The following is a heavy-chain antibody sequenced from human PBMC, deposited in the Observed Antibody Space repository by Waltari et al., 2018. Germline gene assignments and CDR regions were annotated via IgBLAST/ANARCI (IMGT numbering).Heavy chain of an antibody. CDR2: IYPGDSET. CDR1: GYSFTSYW. V-gene: IGHV5-51*03. D-gene: IGHD1-26*01. J-gene: IGHJ4*02. CDR3: ARGTGATRFDY. Sequence: EVQLVQSGAEVKKPEESLKISCKGSGYSFTSYWIGWVRQMPGTGLEWRGCIYPGDSETRYRPAFQGQVTISADKSISTAYLQWSSLKASDTAMYYCARGTGATRFDYWGQGTLVTVSS.